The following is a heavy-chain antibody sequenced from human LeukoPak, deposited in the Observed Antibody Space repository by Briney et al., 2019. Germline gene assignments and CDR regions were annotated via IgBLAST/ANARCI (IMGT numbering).Heavy chain of an antibody. CDR2: IYYSGST. CDR1: GGSISSYY. CDR3: ARALYDFWSGYTDAFDI. D-gene: IGHD3-3*01. V-gene: IGHV4-59*12. J-gene: IGHJ3*02. Sequence: PSETLSLTYTVSGGSISSYYWSWIRQPPGKGLEWIGYIYYSGSTNYNPSLKSRVTISVDRSKNQFSLKLSSVTAADTAVYYCARALYDFWSGYTDAFDIWGQGTMVTVSS.